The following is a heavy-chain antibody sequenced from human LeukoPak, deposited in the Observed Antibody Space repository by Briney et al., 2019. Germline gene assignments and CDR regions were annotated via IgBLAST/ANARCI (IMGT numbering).Heavy chain of an antibody. D-gene: IGHD6-13*01. CDR2: IYYSGST. CDR1: GGSISSSSYY. CDR3: ARAYSSSWYGPAEYFQH. J-gene: IGHJ1*01. Sequence: PSETLSLTCTVSGGSISSSSYYWGWIRQPPGKGLEWIGSIYYSGSTYYNPSLKSRVTISVDTSKNQFSLKLSSVTAADTAVYYCARAYSSSWYGPAEYFQHWGQGTLVTVSS. V-gene: IGHV4-39*01.